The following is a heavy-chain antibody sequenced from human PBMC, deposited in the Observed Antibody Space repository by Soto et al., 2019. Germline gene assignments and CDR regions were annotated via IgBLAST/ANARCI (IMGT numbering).Heavy chain of an antibody. CDR3: ANDAVPYNGKWESFGS. CDR2: IGGLGSDT. V-gene: IGHV3-23*01. Sequence: DVQLLESGGGLVQPGGSLTLSCAASRFRFSDFAMSWVRQAPGKGLEWVSSIGGLGSDTYYADPVKGRFTISRDNSKSTLYLQMDGLRAADTAGDYCANDAVPYNGKWESFGSWGQGTLVIVS. D-gene: IGHD1-20*01. CDR1: RFRFSDFA. J-gene: IGHJ5*02.